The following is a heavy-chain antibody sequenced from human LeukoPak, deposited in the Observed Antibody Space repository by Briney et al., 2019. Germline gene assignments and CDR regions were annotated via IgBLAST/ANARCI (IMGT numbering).Heavy chain of an antibody. CDR1: GYSFTSYW. Sequence: GESLKISCKGSGYSFTSYWIGWVRQMPGKGLEWMGIIYPGDSDTRYSPSFQGQVTISADKSTSTAYLQWSSLKASDTAMYYCARPAVAVVSYFDCWGQGTLVTVSS. CDR3: ARPAVAVVSYFDC. CDR2: IYPGDSDT. D-gene: IGHD6-19*01. V-gene: IGHV5-51*01. J-gene: IGHJ4*02.